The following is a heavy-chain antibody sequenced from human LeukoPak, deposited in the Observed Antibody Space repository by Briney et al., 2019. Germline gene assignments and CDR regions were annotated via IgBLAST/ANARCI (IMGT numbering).Heavy chain of an antibody. V-gene: IGHV1-2*06. CDR3: ARVPLGLWFGENYFDY. J-gene: IGHJ4*02. CDR1: GYTFTGYY. Sequence: AXXKVSCKASGYTFTGYYMHWVRQAPGQGLEWMGRINPNSGGTNYAQKFQGRVTMTRDTSISTAYMELSRLRSDDTAVYYCARVPLGLWFGENYFDYWGQGTLVTVSS. D-gene: IGHD3-10*01. CDR2: INPNSGGT.